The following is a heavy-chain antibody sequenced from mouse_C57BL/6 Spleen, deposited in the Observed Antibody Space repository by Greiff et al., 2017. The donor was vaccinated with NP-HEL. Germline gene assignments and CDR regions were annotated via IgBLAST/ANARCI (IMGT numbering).Heavy chain of an antibody. CDR2: IWSGGST. Sequence: QVQLQQSGPGLVQPSQSLSITCTVSGFSLTSYGVHWVRQSPGKGLEWLGVIWSGGSTDYNAAFISRLSISKDNSKSKVFFKMNSLQADDTAIYYCARREKLRAMDYWGQGTSVTVSS. J-gene: IGHJ4*01. D-gene: IGHD1-1*01. CDR3: ARREKLRAMDY. V-gene: IGHV2-2*01. CDR1: GFSLTSYG.